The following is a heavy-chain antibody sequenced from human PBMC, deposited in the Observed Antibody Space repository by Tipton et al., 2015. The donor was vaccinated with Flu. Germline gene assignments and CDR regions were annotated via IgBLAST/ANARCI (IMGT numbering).Heavy chain of an antibody. D-gene: IGHD2-21*01. CDR2: IKEDGSVK. CDR3: VRQIGGGDCY. J-gene: IGHJ4*02. Sequence: SLRLSCAASGFTFSDYWMSWVRQAPGKGLEWVANIKEDGSVKYYVDSVKGRFTISRDNAKNSLFLQMNSLRAEDTAVYYCVRQIGGGDCYWGQGTLVTVSS. V-gene: IGHV3-7*03. CDR1: GFTFSDYW.